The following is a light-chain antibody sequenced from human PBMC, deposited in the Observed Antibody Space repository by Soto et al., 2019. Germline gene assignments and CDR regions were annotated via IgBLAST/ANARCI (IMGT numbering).Light chain of an antibody. J-gene: IGLJ1*01. CDR1: SSDVGRYKY. V-gene: IGLV2-14*01. Sequence: QSLVAQPASVSGSPGQSITISCTGTSSDVGRYKYVSWYQQYPGNAPKLLIYEVSNRPSGVSDRFSGSKSDNTASLTISGLQPEDEATYFCTPSTSSNTYVFGTGTKV. CDR2: EVS. CDR3: TPSTSSNTYV.